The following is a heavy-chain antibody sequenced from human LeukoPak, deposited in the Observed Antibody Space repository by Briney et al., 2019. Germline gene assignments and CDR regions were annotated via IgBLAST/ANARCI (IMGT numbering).Heavy chain of an antibody. Sequence: SETLSLTCTVSGGSISNAYWSWIRQPPGRGLEWIGYIYPSGSTNYHPSLKSRVTISVDMSRNHFALNLSSVTAADTAVYYCAKSYFGYSTYYSYYFNLWGQGALVTVSS. CDR2: IYPSGST. CDR1: GGSISNAY. V-gene: IGHV4-4*09. J-gene: IGHJ4*02. D-gene: IGHD3-22*01. CDR3: AKSYFGYSTYYSYYFNL.